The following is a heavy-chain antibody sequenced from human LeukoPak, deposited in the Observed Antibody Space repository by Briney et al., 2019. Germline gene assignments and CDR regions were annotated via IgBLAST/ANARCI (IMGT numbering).Heavy chain of an antibody. J-gene: IGHJ4*02. V-gene: IGHV4-34*01. CDR3: ARYYGSGSYYHPFDY. Sequence: PSETLSLTCAVYGGSFSGYYWSWIRQPPGKGLEWIGEINHSGSTNYNPSLKSRVTISVDTSKNQFSLKLSSVTAADTAVYYCARYYGSGSYYHPFDYWGQGTLVTVSS. D-gene: IGHD3-10*01. CDR1: GGSFSGYY. CDR2: INHSGST.